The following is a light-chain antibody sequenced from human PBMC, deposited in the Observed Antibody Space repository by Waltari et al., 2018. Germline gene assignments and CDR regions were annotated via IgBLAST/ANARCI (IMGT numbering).Light chain of an antibody. Sequence: DNGINQCPGSRAVSLCARAHINCKTCHSVLSTPNNKNYLGWYQQNPGQPPNLLISWASTRDSGFPDRFSGRGSGTDYTLTINSLQAEDVAVYYCQQCYSSPYTFCQGTKLDIK. J-gene: IGKJ2*01. V-gene: IGKV4-1*01. CDR2: WAS. CDR3: QQCYSSPYT. CDR1: HSVLSTPNNKNY.